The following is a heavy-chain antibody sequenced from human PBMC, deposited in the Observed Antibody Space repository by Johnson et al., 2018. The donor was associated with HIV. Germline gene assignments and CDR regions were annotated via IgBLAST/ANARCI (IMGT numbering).Heavy chain of an antibody. Sequence: QVQLVESGGGLVRPGGSLRLSCAPSTFSVSSNSMTWVRQATGKGLARVAVISYDGSNKYHADSVKGRFTISRDNSKNTLYLQMNSLRAEDTAVYYCAKDPYDSSGYRRDAFDIWGQGTMVTVSS. CDR1: TFSVSSNS. J-gene: IGHJ3*02. CDR2: ISYDGSNK. CDR3: AKDPYDSSGYRRDAFDI. D-gene: IGHD3-22*01. V-gene: IGHV3-30-3*01.